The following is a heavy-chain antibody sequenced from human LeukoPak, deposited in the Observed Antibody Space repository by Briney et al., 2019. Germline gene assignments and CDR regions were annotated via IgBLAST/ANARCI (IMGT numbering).Heavy chain of an antibody. CDR3: ARHNSGVAALIIYYFDF. CDR1: GGSISSSSYY. J-gene: IGHJ4*02. V-gene: IGHV4-39*01. Sequence: SETLSLTCTVSGGSISSSSYYWGWLRQPPGKGLEWIGSIYYSRSTYYNPSLKSRVPISVDTSKNQFSLKLSSVPAADTAVYYCARHNSGVAALIIYYFDFWGQGTLVTVSS. CDR2: IYYSRST. D-gene: IGHD2-15*01.